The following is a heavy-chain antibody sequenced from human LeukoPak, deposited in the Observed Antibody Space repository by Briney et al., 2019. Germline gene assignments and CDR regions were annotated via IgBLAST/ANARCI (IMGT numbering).Heavy chain of an antibody. CDR2: ISSSGSTI. J-gene: IGHJ4*02. CDR3: ARAVTYYYGSGSYAFDY. Sequence: PGGSLRLSCAASGFTFSDYYMSWIRQAPGKGLEWVSCISSSGSTIYYADSVKGRFTISRDNAKNSLYLQMNSLRAEDTAVYYCARAVTYYYGSGSYAFDYWGQGTLVTVSS. CDR1: GFTFSDYY. V-gene: IGHV3-11*01. D-gene: IGHD3-10*01.